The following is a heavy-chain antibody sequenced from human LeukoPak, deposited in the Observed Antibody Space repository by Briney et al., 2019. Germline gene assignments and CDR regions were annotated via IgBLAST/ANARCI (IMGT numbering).Heavy chain of an antibody. CDR2: ISPTGSTT. CDR3: ARGPNSNWSGLDF. Sequence: GGSLRLSCTASGFSFSGHWMHWARQLPGKGLVWVSRISPTGSTTSYADSAKGRFTVSRDNAKNTLYLQVNNLRAEDTAVYYCARGPNSNWSGLDFWGQGTLHTVSS. CDR1: GFSFSGHW. V-gene: IGHV3-74*01. D-gene: IGHD6-6*01. J-gene: IGHJ4*02.